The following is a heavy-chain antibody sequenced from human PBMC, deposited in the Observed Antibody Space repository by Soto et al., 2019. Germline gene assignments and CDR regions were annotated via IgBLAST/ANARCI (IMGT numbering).Heavy chain of an antibody. J-gene: IGHJ4*02. CDR1: GFSFSNYN. V-gene: IGHV3-48*02. CDR2: ITDSSDTV. D-gene: IGHD3-3*01. CDR3: ARDFGHGYYLDY. Sequence: HPGGSLRLSCVASGFSFSNYNMKWVRQAPGKGLEWVSYITDSSDTVHYADSVRGRFTISRDNAESSLYLQMNSLRDEDTAVYFCARDFGHGYYLDYWGRGTLVTVSS.